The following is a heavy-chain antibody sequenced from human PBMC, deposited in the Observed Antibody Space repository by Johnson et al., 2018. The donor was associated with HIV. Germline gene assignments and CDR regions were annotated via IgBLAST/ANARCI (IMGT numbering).Heavy chain of an antibody. V-gene: IGHV3-74*01. Sequence: VQLVESGGGLVQPGGSLRLSCGASGFTFSDHWMQWVRQAPGKGLVWVSRINGDGSRTSYADSVKGRFTIARDNAKNTLFLEMKSLRAEDTAVYYCAREMYNWNDRSDAFDIWGQGTMVTVSS. CDR2: INGDGSRT. D-gene: IGHD1-20*01. CDR3: AREMYNWNDRSDAFDI. CDR1: GFTFSDHW. J-gene: IGHJ3*02.